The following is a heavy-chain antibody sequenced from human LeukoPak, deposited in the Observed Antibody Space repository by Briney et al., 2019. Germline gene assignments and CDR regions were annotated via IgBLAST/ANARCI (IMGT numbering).Heavy chain of an antibody. CDR2: INRGGSDK. J-gene: IGHJ5*02. V-gene: IGHV3-7*01. D-gene: IGHD6-25*01. CDR1: GFTFSGHW. Sequence: PGGSLRLSCAASGFTFSGHWMSWVRQAPGKGLEWVANINRGGSDKYYVDSVKGRFTISRDNANTLLYLQMNSLRGEDTAVYYCTRDRSRAADAWGQGNLVTVSS. CDR3: TRDRSRAADA.